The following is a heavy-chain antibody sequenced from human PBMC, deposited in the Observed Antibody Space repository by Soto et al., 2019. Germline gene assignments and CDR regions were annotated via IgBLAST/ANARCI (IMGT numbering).Heavy chain of an antibody. Sequence: SVKVSCKASGGTFSSYTISWVRQAPGQGLEWMGRIIPILGIANYAQKFQGRVTITADKSTSTAYMELSSLRSEDTAVYYCAREGEAMVRGSAYYYYYYMDVWGKGTTVTLSS. V-gene: IGHV1-69*04. CDR2: IIPILGIA. CDR1: GGTFSSYT. J-gene: IGHJ6*03. CDR3: AREGEAMVRGSAYYYYYYMDV. D-gene: IGHD3-10*01.